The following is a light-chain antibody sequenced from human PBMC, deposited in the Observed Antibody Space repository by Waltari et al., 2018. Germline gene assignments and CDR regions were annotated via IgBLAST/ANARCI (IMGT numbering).Light chain of an antibody. CDR2: EDS. V-gene: IGLV3-21*02. CDR1: NIGSKS. Sequence: SYVLTQPPSVSVAPGQTARITCGGNNIGSKSVHWYQQKPGQAPVLVVDEDSGRPAGIPERFSGYNSGNTATLTISRVEAGDEADYYCQVWDSSSDHVVFGGGTKLTVL. J-gene: IGLJ2*01. CDR3: QVWDSSSDHVV.